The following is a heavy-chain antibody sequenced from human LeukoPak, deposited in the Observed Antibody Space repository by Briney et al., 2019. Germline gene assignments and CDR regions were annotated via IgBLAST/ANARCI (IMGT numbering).Heavy chain of an antibody. CDR2: INNDGSSA. CDR1: GFTFSSYG. V-gene: IGHV3-74*01. CDR3: VRGPTYFDS. Sequence: PGGSLRLSCAASGFTFSSYGMHWVRQVPGKGLVWVSRINNDGSSASYADAVKGRFTISRDNAKNTLYLQMDSLRTDDTAVYYCVRGPTYFDSWGQGTLVTVSS. J-gene: IGHJ4*02.